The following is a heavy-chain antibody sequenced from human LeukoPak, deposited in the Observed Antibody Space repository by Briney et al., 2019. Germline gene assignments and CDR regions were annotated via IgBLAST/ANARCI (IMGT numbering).Heavy chain of an antibody. J-gene: IGHJ4*02. Sequence: GGSLRLSCAASGFTFSSYEMNWVRQAPGKGLEWVSYISSSGSTIYYADSVKGRFTISRDNAKNSLYLQMNRLRAEDTAVYYCARGHSSSAFDYWGQGTLVTVSS. CDR2: ISSSGSTI. V-gene: IGHV3-48*03. D-gene: IGHD6-13*01. CDR1: GFTFSSYE. CDR3: ARGHSSSAFDY.